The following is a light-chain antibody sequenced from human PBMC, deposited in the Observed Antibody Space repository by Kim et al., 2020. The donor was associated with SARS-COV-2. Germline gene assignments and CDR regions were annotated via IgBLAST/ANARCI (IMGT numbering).Light chain of an antibody. V-gene: IGLV3-1*01. CDR2: QDS. CDR3: QAWDSSTHVV. CDR1: KLGDKY. J-gene: IGLJ2*01. Sequence: SYELTQPPSVSVSPGQTASITCSGDKLGDKYACWYQQKPGQSPVLVIYQDSKRPSGIPERFSGSNSGNTATLTNSGTQAMDEADYYCQAWDSSTHVVFGGGNQLTVL.